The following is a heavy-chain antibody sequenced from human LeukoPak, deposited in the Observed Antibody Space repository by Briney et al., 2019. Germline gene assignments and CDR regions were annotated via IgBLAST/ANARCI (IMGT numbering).Heavy chain of an antibody. V-gene: IGHV4-34*01. D-gene: IGHD4-11*01. Sequence: GSLRLSCAASGFTFSGYYWSWIRQPPGKGLEWIGEINHSRSINYNPSLKSRVTISIDTSKNQFSLKLSSVTAADTAVYYCARGDYSLSSYYYYYMDVWGKGTTVTVSS. J-gene: IGHJ6*03. CDR2: INHSRSI. CDR1: GFTFSGYY. CDR3: ARGDYSLSSYYYYYMDV.